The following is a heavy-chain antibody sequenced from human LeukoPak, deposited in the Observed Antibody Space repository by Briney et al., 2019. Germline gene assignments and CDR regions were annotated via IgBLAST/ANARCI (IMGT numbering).Heavy chain of an antibody. CDR2: IYYTGAT. D-gene: IGHD2-15*01. CDR1: NGSINTYY. CDR3: ARDLSLPYCGTNCYSGFDY. J-gene: IGHJ4*02. Sequence: SETLSLTCTVSNGSINTYYWSWIRQFPGKGLEWIGYIYYTGATNRNPSLRSRVTISIDTSKNQFSLELTSVTAADTAVYYCARDLSLPYCGTNCYSGFDYWGQGIVVSVSS. V-gene: IGHV4-59*01.